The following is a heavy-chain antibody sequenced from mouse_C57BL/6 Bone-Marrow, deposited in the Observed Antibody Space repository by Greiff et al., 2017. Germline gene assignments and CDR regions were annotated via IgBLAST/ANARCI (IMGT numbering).Heavy chain of an antibody. CDR2: ISNGGGST. V-gene: IGHV5-12*01. Sequence: EVKLMESGGGLVQPGGSLKLSCAASGFTFSDYYMYWVRQTPEKRLEWVAYISNGGGSTYYPDTVKGRFTISRDNAKNTLYLQMSRLKSEDTAMYYCAKYSKYVLYYAMDYWGQGTSVTVSS. CDR1: GFTFSDYY. D-gene: IGHD2-5*01. CDR3: AKYSKYVLYYAMDY. J-gene: IGHJ4*01.